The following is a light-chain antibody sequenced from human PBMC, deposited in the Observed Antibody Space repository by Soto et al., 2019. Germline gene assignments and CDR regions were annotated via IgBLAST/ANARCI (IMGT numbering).Light chain of an antibody. CDR2: SAS. CDR1: QSISSW. CDR3: QQYYNSSWT. V-gene: IGKV1-5*01. J-gene: IGKJ1*01. Sequence: DIQVTHSRYNLSASVGDRATITCLASQSISSWLAWYQQKPGKAPKRLIYSASILESGVPSRFSGSGSGTEFILTISSLQPEDVAAYYCQQYYNSSWTFGQGTKVDIK.